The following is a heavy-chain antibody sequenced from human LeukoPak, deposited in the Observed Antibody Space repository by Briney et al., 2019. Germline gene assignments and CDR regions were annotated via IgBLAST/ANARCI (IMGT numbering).Heavy chain of an antibody. J-gene: IGHJ4*02. CDR1: GLTFSSYG. CDR3: ARDYGSGMDC. D-gene: IGHD3-3*01. CDR2: IWYDGSNK. Sequence: SGRSLRLSCAASGLTFSSYGMHWVRQAPGKGLEWVAIIWYDGSNKYYADSVKGRFTISRDNSKNTLYLQMNSLKGDDTAVYYCARDYGSGMDCWGQGTQVTVSS. V-gene: IGHV3-33*01.